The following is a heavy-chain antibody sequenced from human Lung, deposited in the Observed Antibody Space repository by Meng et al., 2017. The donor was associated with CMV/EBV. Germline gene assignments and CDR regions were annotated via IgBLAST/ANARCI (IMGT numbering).Heavy chain of an antibody. D-gene: IGHD3-22*01. V-gene: IGHV6-1*01. J-gene: IGHJ6*02. CDR2: TYYRSKWYD. Sequence: SXAIPGDSVSSNSAAWNWIRQSPSRGLEWLGRTYYRSKWYDDYAMAVKSRITINPDTSKNQFSLQLNSVTPEDTAVYYCARDYYDSGAYYYTEEYYHGLDVWGQGTTVTVSS. CDR1: GDSVSSNSAA. CDR3: ARDYYDSGAYYYTEEYYHGLDV.